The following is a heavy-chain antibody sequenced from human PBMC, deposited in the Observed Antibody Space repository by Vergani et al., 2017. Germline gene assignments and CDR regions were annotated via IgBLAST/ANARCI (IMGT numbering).Heavy chain of an antibody. J-gene: IGHJ3*02. D-gene: IGHD6-13*01. CDR3: ARYSSSWYLDAFDI. CDR2: INPNSGGT. Sequence: QVQLVQSGAEVKKPGASVKVSCKASGYTFTGYYMHWVRQAPGQGLEWMGWINPNSGGTNYAQKFQGRVTITRDTSASTAYMELSSLRSEDTAVYYCARYSSSWYLDAFDIWGQGTMVTVSS. CDR1: GYTFTGYY. V-gene: IGHV1-2*02.